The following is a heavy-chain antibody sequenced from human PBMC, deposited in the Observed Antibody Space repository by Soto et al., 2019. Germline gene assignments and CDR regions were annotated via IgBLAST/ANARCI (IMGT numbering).Heavy chain of an antibody. CDR1: GFTFSSYG. CDR3: ARDKGGYQSVGAFDI. D-gene: IGHD5-18*01. CDR2: IWYDGSNK. Sequence: QVQLVESGGGVVQPGRSLRLSCAASGFTFSSYGMHWVRQAPGKGLEWVAVIWYDGSNKYYADSVKGRFTISRDNSKNTLYLQMNSLRAEDTAVYYCARDKGGYQSVGAFDIWGQGTMVTVSS. J-gene: IGHJ3*02. V-gene: IGHV3-33*01.